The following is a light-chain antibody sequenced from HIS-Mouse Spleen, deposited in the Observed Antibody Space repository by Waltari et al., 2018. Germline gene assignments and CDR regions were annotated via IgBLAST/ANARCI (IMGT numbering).Light chain of an antibody. V-gene: IGKV3-20*01. Sequence: EIVLTQSPGTLSLSPGERATLSCRASQSVSSSYLAWYQQKPGQAPRLLIYGASRRATGIPDRLSGSGSGTDVTLTISRLEPEDFAVYYCQQYGSSPPALTFGGGTKVEIK. CDR1: QSVSSSY. CDR2: GAS. CDR3: QQYGSSPPALT. J-gene: IGKJ4*01.